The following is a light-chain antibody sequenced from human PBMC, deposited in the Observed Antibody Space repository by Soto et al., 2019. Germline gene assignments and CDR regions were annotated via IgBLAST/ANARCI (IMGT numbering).Light chain of an antibody. CDR3: QYYGNSPLT. V-gene: IGKV3D-15*02. CDR1: QSVDSN. J-gene: IGKJ1*01. CDR2: GAS. Sequence: EIVISQSPAXPSVXPXXXXXXCFXASQSVDSNLAWYQQKPGQTPRLLMYGASTRPTGIPARFSGSGSGTDFTLTISRLEPEDFAVYYCQYYGNSPLTFGQGTKVDIK.